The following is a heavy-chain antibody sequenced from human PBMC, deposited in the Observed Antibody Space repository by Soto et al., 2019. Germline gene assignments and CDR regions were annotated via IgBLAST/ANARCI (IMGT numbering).Heavy chain of an antibody. CDR2: ISGSGGST. CDR1: GFTFSSYA. Sequence: GGSLRLSCAASGFTFSSYAMSWVRQAPGKGLEWVSAISGSGGSTYYADSVKGRFTISRDNSKNTLYLQMNSLRAEDTAVYYCAKLSRTPYYDILTWRYYFDYWGQGTLVTVSS. D-gene: IGHD3-9*01. V-gene: IGHV3-23*01. J-gene: IGHJ4*02. CDR3: AKLSRTPYYDILTWRYYFDY.